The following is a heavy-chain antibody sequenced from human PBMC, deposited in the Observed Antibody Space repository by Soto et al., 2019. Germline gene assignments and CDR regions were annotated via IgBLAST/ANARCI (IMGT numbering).Heavy chain of an antibody. D-gene: IGHD5-12*01. CDR1: GYIFVNYG. Sequence: QVQLVQSGDEVRKPGSSVKVSCKASGYIFVNYGIAWVRQAPGQGLEWMGWISPYSGNTHYASKVQGRRTMTTDTSTSTAYRDLGSLTSDVTAVYYWAMVDNCLTPTPQDVWAQGTTVTVSS. V-gene: IGHV1-18*01. CDR3: AMVDNCLTPTPQDV. J-gene: IGHJ6*02. CDR2: ISPYSGNT.